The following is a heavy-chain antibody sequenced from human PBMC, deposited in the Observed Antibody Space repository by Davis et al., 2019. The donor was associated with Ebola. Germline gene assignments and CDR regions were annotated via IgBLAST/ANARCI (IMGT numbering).Heavy chain of an antibody. J-gene: IGHJ4*02. CDR2: INPNSGDP. D-gene: IGHD5-24*01. CDR3: VRTSRDGYDPFIDY. V-gene: IGHV1-2*02. Sequence: ASVKVSCKASGYTFTSYDINWVRQATGQGLEWMGWINPNSGDPNFEQKFQGRVTMTRDTSISTAYMELSRLTSDDTAVYYCVRTSRDGYDPFIDYWGQGTLVTVSS. CDR1: GYTFTSYD.